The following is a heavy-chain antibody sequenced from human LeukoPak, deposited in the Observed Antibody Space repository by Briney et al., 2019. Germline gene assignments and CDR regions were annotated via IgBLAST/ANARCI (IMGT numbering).Heavy chain of an antibody. J-gene: IGHJ6*03. V-gene: IGHV1-18*01. CDR1: GYTFTSYG. CDR3: ARDVLLYCSSTSCYGGTYYYYMDV. D-gene: IGHD2-2*01. CDR2: ISAYNGNT. Sequence: ASVKVSCKASGYTFTSYGISWVRQAPGQGLEWMGWISAYNGNTNYAQKLQGRVTMTTDTSTSTAYMELRSLRSGDTAVYYCARDVLLYCSSTSCYGGTYYYYMDVWGKGTTVTVSS.